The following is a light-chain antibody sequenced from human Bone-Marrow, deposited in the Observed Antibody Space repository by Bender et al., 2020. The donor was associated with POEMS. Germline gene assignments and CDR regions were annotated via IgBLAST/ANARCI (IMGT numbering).Light chain of an antibody. J-gene: IGLJ2*01. CDR2: EVS. V-gene: IGLV2-8*01. CDR3: SSFTGINNPVV. Sequence: QSALTQPPSASGSPGQSVTISCTGTSSDIGINNYISWYQQHPGKAPKLIISEVSKRPSGVPDRFSGSKSGSTASLTVSGLQAEDEADYYCSSFTGINNPVVFGGGTKLTVL. CDR1: SSDIGINNY.